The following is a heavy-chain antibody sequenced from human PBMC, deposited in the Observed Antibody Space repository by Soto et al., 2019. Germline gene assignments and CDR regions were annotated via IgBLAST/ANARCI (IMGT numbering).Heavy chain of an antibody. J-gene: IGHJ6*02. D-gene: IGHD2-15*01. Sequence: PSETLSLTCAVYGGSFRGYHWSWIRQPPGKGLEWIGEINHSGSTNYNPSLKSRVIISLETSKNQFSLILTSVTAADTAVYYCARGLSFSNTSSHSEVYAVCRQGPTVTVS. CDR3: ARGLSFSNTSSHSEVYAV. CDR1: GGSFRGYH. CDR2: INHSGST. V-gene: IGHV4-34*01.